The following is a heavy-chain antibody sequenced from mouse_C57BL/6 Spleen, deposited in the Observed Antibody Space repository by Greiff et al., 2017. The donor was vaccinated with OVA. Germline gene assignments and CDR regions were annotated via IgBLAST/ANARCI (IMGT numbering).Heavy chain of an antibody. CDR1: GYTFTDYY. Sequence: EVQLQQSGPELVKPGASVKISCKASGYTFTDYYMNWVKQSHGKSLEWIGDINPNNGGTSYNQKFKGKATLTVDKSSSTAYMELRSLTSEDSAVYYCARSMIDYDYDGFAYWGQGTLVTVSA. CDR2: INPNNGGT. CDR3: ARSMIDYDYDGFAY. V-gene: IGHV1-26*01. D-gene: IGHD2-4*01. J-gene: IGHJ3*01.